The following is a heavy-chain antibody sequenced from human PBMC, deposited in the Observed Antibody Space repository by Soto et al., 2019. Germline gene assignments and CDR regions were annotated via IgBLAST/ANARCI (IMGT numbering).Heavy chain of an antibody. V-gene: IGHV4-30-2*01. D-gene: IGHD4-17*01. Sequence: QLQLQESGSGLVKPSQTLSLTCAVSGDSIIIGGYSWSWIRQPPGKGLEWIGYIYHSGNPYYNPSLESRVTISVDTSKNQFSLKLNSVTAADTAVYYCARVAYGAYGGWFDPWGQGTLVTVSS. CDR3: ARVAYGAYGGWFDP. CDR1: GDSIIIGGYS. CDR2: IYHSGNP. J-gene: IGHJ5*02.